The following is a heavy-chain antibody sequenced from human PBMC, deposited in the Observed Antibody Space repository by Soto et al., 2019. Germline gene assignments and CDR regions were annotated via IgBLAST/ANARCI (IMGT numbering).Heavy chain of an antibody. CDR2: ILYDGSTK. J-gene: IGHJ4*02. CDR3: ASGTITILGVATSPFDY. Sequence: PGGSLRLSCAASGFTFSSYGMHWVRQAPGKGLQWVAIILYDGSTKYYADSVRGRFTISRDNSKSTLYLQMNSLRDEDTAVYYCASGTITILGVATSPFDYWGQGVLVTVSS. CDR1: GFTFSSYG. V-gene: IGHV3-30*03. D-gene: IGHD3-3*01.